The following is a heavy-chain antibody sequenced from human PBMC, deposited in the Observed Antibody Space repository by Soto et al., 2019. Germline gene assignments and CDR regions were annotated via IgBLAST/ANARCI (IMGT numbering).Heavy chain of an antibody. J-gene: IGHJ4*02. CDR2: IYSGGST. V-gene: IGHV3-66*01. CDR1: GFTVSSYY. CDR3: EREGYSSGWALDY. Sequence: EVQLVESGGGLVQPGGSLRLSCAASGFTVSSYYMSWVRQAPGKGLEWVSVIYSGGSTNYADSVKSRVTISKDNSKKTQYLQMNSTRAEDTAGDYWEREGYSSGWALDYWGQGTLVTVSS. D-gene: IGHD6-19*01.